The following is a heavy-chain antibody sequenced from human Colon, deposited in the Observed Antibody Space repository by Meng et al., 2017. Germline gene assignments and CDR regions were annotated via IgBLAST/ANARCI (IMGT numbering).Heavy chain of an antibody. J-gene: IGHJ4*02. V-gene: IGHV3-21*01. D-gene: IGHD2-21*01. CDR1: GFTFSSYS. CDR3: ASGDCGGGWCRRDY. Sequence: GESLKISCAASGFTFSSYSMNWVRQAPGKGLEWVSSISSSSSDMYYADSVKGRFTISRDNAKNSLYLQMNSLRAEDTAVYYCASGDCGGGWCRRDYWGQGTLVTVSS. CDR2: ISSSSSDM.